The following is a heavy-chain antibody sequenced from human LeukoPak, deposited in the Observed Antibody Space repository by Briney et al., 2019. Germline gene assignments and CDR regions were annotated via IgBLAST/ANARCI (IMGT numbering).Heavy chain of an antibody. CDR1: GFTFSRDW. V-gene: IGHV3-7*01. D-gene: IGHD3-9*01. CDR3: AKDGDGYHN. Sequence: GGSLRLSCVASGFTFSRDWMSWVRQAPGRGLEWVANIKEDGSAQYYADSVKGRFTISRDNTKNSLYLQMNSLTAEDTAMYYCAKDGDGYHNWGQGALVTVSS. CDR2: IKEDGSAQ. J-gene: IGHJ4*02.